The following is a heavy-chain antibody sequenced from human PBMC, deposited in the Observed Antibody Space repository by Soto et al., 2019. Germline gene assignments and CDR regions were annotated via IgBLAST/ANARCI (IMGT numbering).Heavy chain of an antibody. J-gene: IGHJ4*02. CDR1: GGTFRNYP. V-gene: IGHV1-69*02. CDR2: IFPLTDIP. Sequence: QVQLVQSGTEVKKPGSSVKVSCKASGGTFRNYPINWVRQAPGQGLEWMGSIFPLTDIPDYSQNFQARLTISSDRSTGTAYMELSRLPSDDTAMYYCARGPLVVLNYFESWGQGTLVTGSS. CDR3: ARGPLVVLNYFES.